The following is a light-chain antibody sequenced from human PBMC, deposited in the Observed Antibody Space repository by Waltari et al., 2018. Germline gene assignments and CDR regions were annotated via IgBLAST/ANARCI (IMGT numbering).Light chain of an antibody. V-gene: IGKV3-20*01. CDR3: QQYASSVLYT. Sequence: IVLTQSPGTLSLSPGDRASISCKASQSLGKNYLAWYQHKPGQAPRLLIYGASSRAAGIPDRFSGSGSGTDFTLTISRPEPEDFAVYYCQQYASSVLYTFGQGTKLEIK. J-gene: IGKJ2*01. CDR2: GAS. CDR1: QSLGKNY.